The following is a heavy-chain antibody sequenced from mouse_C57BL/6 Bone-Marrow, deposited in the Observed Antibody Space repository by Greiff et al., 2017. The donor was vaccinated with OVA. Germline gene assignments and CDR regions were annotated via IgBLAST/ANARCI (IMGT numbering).Heavy chain of an antibody. CDR2: IYPRSGNT. Sequence: VKLMESGAELARPGASVKLSCKASGYTFTSYGISWVKQRTGQGLEWIGEIYPRSGNTYYNEKFKGKATLTADKSSSTAYMELRSLTSEDSAVYFCARRGHYYGSSSWFAYWGQGTLVTVSA. V-gene: IGHV1-81*01. CDR1: GYTFTSYG. J-gene: IGHJ3*01. D-gene: IGHD1-1*01. CDR3: ARRGHYYGSSSWFAY.